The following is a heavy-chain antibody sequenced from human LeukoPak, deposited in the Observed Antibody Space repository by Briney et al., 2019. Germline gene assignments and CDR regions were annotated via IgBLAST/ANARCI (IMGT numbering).Heavy chain of an antibody. V-gene: IGHV4-59*08. CDR1: GGSISSYY. CDR2: IYYSGST. J-gene: IGHJ4*02. D-gene: IGHD3-9*01. CDR3: ARLIRYFDWFPFDY. Sequence: SETLSLTCTVSGGSISSYYWSWLRQPPGKGLEWIGYIYYSGSTNYNPSLKSRVTISVDTSKNQFSLTLSSVTAADTAVYYCARLIRYFDWFPFDYWGQGTLVTVSS.